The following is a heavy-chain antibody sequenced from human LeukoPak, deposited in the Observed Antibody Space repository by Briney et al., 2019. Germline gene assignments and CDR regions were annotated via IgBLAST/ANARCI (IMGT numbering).Heavy chain of an antibody. Sequence: PSETLSLTCTVSGGSLSNYFWSWIRQPPGTGLEWIGYIYYSGSTHYNPSLKSRVTISVDTSKNQLSLKLSSVTAADTAVYYCARSGTAMVGIDYWGQGTLVTVSS. CDR3: ARSGTAMVGIDY. D-gene: IGHD5-18*01. J-gene: IGHJ4*02. V-gene: IGHV4-59*01. CDR2: IYYSGST. CDR1: GGSLSNYF.